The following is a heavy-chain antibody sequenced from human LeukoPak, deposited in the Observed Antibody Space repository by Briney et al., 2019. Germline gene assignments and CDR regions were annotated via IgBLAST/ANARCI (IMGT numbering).Heavy chain of an antibody. V-gene: IGHV5-51*01. D-gene: IGHD3-10*01. CDR2: IFPGDSDT. J-gene: IGHJ4*02. Sequence: GESLKISCKAYGYRFTSNWIGWVRQMPGKGLEWMGIIFPGDSDTRYSPSFQGQVTISVDESISTDYLQWSSLKASDTAIYYCARRTVESGSYYNVGGYYFDNWGQGTLVTVSS. CDR3: ARRTVESGSYYNVGGYYFDN. CDR1: GYRFTSNW.